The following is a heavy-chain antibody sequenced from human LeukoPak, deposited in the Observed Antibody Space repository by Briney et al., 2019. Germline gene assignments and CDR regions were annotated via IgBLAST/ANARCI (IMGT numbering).Heavy chain of an antibody. CDR2: ISWNSGSI. V-gene: IGHV3-9*01. Sequence: PGGSLRLSCAASGFTFDDYAMHWVRRAPGKGLEWVSGISWNSGSIGYADSVKGRFTISRDNAKNSLYLQMNSLRAEDTALYYCARRRGSGSYSWFDPWGQGTLVTVSS. J-gene: IGHJ5*02. CDR1: GFTFDDYA. D-gene: IGHD3-10*01. CDR3: ARRRGSGSYSWFDP.